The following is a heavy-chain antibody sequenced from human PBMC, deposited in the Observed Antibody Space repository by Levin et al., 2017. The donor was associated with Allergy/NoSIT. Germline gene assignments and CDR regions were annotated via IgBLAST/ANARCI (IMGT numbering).Heavy chain of an antibody. J-gene: IGHJ6*03. CDR3: ARGLKGGVLYYYYYYMDV. CDR1: GGSFSGYY. CDR2: INHSGST. V-gene: IGHV4-34*01. D-gene: IGHD2-8*02. Sequence: SETLSLTCAVYGGSFSGYYWSWIRQPPGKGLEWIGEINHSGSTNYNPSLKSRVTISVDTSKNQFSLKLSSVTAADTAVYYCARGLKGGVLYYYYYYMDVWGKGTTVTVSS.